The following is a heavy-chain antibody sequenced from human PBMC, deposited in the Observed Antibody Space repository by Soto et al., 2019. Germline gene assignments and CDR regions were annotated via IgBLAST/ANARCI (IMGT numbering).Heavy chain of an antibody. CDR1: GYTFTNYG. D-gene: IGHD2-21*01. CDR3: ARDRDEIPTRRAFDM. CDR2: ISAYNGDT. V-gene: IGHV1-18*01. Sequence: QVQLVQSGAEVKKPGASVKVSCKASGYTFTNYGISWVRQAPGQGLEWMGWISAYNGDTNYAQKFQGRVTMTTDTSTTTASMELRGLRSDDTAVYYSARDRDEIPTRRAFDMWGQGTVITVSS. J-gene: IGHJ3*02.